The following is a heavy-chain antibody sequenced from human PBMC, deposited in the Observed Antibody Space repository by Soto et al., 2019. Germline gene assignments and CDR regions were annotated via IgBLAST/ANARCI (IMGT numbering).Heavy chain of an antibody. J-gene: IGHJ4*02. D-gene: IGHD4-17*01. CDR2: ISFDGSNN. V-gene: IGHV3-30*18. Sequence: QVQLVESGGGVVQPGRSLRLSCAASGFTFSNYGMHWVRQAPGKGLEWVAGISFDGSNNYYTDSVKGRFTISRDNSKNTLSLQVNSLTAEDTAIYYCAKDLVFMTTVTIFDQWGQGTLVTVSS. CDR3: AKDLVFMTTVTIFDQ. CDR1: GFTFSNYG.